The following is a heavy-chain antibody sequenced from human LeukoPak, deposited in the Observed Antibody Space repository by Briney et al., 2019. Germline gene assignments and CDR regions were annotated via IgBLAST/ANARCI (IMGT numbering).Heavy chain of an antibody. CDR2: ISAYNGNT. CDR3: ARDEEPIQLWLNYYGMDV. D-gene: IGHD5-18*01. Sequence: ASVKVSCKASGYTFTSYGISWVRQAPGQGLEWMGWISAYNGNTIYAQKLQGRVTMTTDTSTSTAYMELRSLRSDDTAVYYCARDEEPIQLWLNYYGMDVWGQGTTVTVSS. CDR1: GYTFTSYG. J-gene: IGHJ6*02. V-gene: IGHV1-18*01.